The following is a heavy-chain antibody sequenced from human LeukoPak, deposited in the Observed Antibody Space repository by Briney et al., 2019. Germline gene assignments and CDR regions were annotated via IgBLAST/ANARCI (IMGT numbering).Heavy chain of an antibody. J-gene: IGHJ3*02. CDR1: GGSISSSTYY. CDR3: ARPYSSGYFNTFDI. Sequence: PSETLSLTCTVSGGSISSSTYYWGWIRQPPGKGLEWIGSIYYSGSTYYNPSLKSRFTISVDTSKNQFSLKLSSVTAADTAVYYCARPYSSGYFNTFDIWGQGTMVTVSS. V-gene: IGHV4-39*01. CDR2: IYYSGST. D-gene: IGHD3-22*01.